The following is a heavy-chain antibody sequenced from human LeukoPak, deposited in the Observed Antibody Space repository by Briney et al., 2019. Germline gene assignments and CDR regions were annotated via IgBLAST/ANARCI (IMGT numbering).Heavy chain of an antibody. CDR3: TTVRVGYYDSSGYYYEAEYFQH. D-gene: IGHD3-22*01. CDR1: GFTFSNAL. J-gene: IGHJ1*01. V-gene: IGHV3-15*01. Sequence: GGSLRLSCAASGFTFSNALMSWVRQAPGKGLEWVGRIKSKTDGGTTDYAAPVKGRFTISRDDSKNTLYLQMNSLKTEDTAVYYCTTVRVGYYDSSGYYYEAEYFQHWGQGTLVTVSS. CDR2: IKSKTDGGTT.